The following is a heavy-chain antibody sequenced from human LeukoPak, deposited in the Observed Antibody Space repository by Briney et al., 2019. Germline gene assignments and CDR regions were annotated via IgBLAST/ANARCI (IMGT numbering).Heavy chain of an antibody. V-gene: IGHV4-59*01. Sequence: SETLSLTCTVSGGSISSYYWSWIRQPPGKGLEWIGYIYYSGSTNYNPSLKSRVTISVDTSKNQFSLKLSSVTAADTAVYYCAREAGYCSSTSCYRGAFDIWGQGTMVTVSS. D-gene: IGHD2-2*02. CDR1: GGSISSYY. J-gene: IGHJ3*02. CDR2: IYYSGST. CDR3: AREAGYCSSTSCYRGAFDI.